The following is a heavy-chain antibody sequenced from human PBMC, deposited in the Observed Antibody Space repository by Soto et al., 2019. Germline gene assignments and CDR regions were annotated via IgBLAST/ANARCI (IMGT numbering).Heavy chain of an antibody. J-gene: IGHJ4*02. CDR2: ITSSGGGT. D-gene: IGHD6-13*01. V-gene: IGHV3-23*01. CDR1: GSTFSAYV. CDR3: AKLTAA. Sequence: EVEVLESGGGLVQPGGSLRLSVAASGSTFSAYVMGWVRQAPGKGLEWVSSITSSGGGTYYADSVKGRFTVSRDNSKNTVYLQMNSLRDEDTAVYYCAKLTAAWGQGTLVTVSS.